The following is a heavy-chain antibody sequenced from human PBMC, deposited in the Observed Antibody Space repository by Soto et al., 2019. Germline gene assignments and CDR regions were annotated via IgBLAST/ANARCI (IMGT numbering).Heavy chain of an antibody. CDR1: GFSLSTSGMC. D-gene: IGHD6-19*01. V-gene: IGHV2-70*01. CDR2: IDWDDDK. J-gene: IGHJ4*02. CDR3: ARAPSAGPYFDY. Sequence: SGPTLVNPTQTLTLTCTFSGFSLSTSGMCVSWIRQPPGKALEWLALIDWDDDKYYSTSLKTRLTISKNTSKNQVVLTMTNMDPVDTATYYCARAPSAGPYFDYWGQGTLVTVSS.